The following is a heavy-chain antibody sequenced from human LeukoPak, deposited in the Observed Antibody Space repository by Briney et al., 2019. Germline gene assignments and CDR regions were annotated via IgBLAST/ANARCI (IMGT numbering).Heavy chain of an antibody. CDR1: GFTFSDYY. CDR2: VGDSSSNI. J-gene: IGHJ4*02. Sequence: GGSLRLSCATSGFTFSDYYTSWIRQAPGKGLRWFSYVGDSSSNIYYADSVKGRFTISRDHAKNSLYLQMNSLRAEDTAVYYCARGGDCWGQGTLVTVSS. CDR3: ARGGDC. V-gene: IGHV3-11*04.